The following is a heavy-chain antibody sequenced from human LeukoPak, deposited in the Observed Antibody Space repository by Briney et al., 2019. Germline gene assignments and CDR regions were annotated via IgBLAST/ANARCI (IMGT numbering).Heavy chain of an antibody. D-gene: IGHD3-10*01. CDR3: ASPKRFGEFNFDY. J-gene: IGHJ4*02. CDR1: GFTFSSSA. V-gene: IGHV3-23*01. CDR2: ISGSGGST. Sequence: GGSLRLSCAASGFTFSSSAMSWVRQAPGKGLEWVSAISGSGGSTFYADSVKGRFTLSRDNSKNTLYLQMNSLRAEDTAVYYCASPKRFGEFNFDYWGQGTLVTVSS.